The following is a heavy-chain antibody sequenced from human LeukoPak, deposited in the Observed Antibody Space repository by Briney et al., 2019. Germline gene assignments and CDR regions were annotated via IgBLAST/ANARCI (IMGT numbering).Heavy chain of an antibody. J-gene: IGHJ4*02. D-gene: IGHD6-19*01. CDR2: ISGSGGST. CDR3: ARDNPSGYNSGWPLGH. V-gene: IGHV3-23*01. CDR1: GFTFSSYA. Sequence: GGSLRLSCAASGFTFSSYAMSWVRQAPGKGLEWVSAISGSGGSTYYADSVKGRFTISRDNSKNTLYLQMNSLRAEDTAVYYCARDNPSGYNSGWPLGHWGQGTLVTVSS.